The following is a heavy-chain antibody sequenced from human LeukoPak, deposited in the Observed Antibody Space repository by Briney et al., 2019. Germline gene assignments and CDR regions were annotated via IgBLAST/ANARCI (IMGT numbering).Heavy chain of an antibody. Sequence: GGSLRLSCAASGFTFSSYWMSWVRQAPGKGLEWVANIKQDGSEKYYVDSVRGRFTISRDNAKNSLYLQMNSLRAEDTAVYYCARENGPRTAYYYYYYMDVWGKGTTVTVSS. V-gene: IGHV3-7*01. CDR3: ARENGPRTAYYYYYYMDV. CDR2: IKQDGSEK. CDR1: GFTFSSYW. D-gene: IGHD2-8*01. J-gene: IGHJ6*03.